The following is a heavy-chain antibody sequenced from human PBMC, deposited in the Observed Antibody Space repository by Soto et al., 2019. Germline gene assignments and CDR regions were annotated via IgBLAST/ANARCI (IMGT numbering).Heavy chain of an antibody. J-gene: IGHJ6*02. CDR3: ARGLYYGMDV. CDR2: LHSDGKTV. CDR1: GFTLGAFW. V-gene: IGHV3-74*01. Sequence: GGSLRLSCAASGFTLGAFWMHWVRQAPGGGLEWVSRLHSDGKTVLYADSVKGRFTMSRDSAKSTLFLYMSSLRADDMAVYYCARGLYYGMDVWGQGTTVTVS.